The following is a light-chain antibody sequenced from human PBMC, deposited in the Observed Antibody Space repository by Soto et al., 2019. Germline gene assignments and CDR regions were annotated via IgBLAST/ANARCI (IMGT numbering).Light chain of an antibody. CDR1: TSNIGSNY. J-gene: IGLJ1*01. V-gene: IGLV1-47*02. CDR3: AAWDDSLSGSYV. CDR2: SNN. Sequence: QSVLTQPPSASGTPGQRVTISCSGSTSNIGSNYVYWYQQLPGTAPKLLIYSNNQRPSGVPYRFSGSKSGTSASLAISGLRSEDEGDYYCAAWDDSLSGSYVFGTGTKLTVL.